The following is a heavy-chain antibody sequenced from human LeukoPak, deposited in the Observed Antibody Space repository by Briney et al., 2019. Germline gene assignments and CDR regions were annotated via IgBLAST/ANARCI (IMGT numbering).Heavy chain of an antibody. J-gene: IGHJ6*03. Sequence: GGSLRLSCAASGFTFSSYGMHWVRQAPGKGLEWVAFIRYDGRNKYYADSVKGRFTISRDNAKNSLYLQMNSLRAEDTAVYYCARDLGAFYYYMDVWGKGTTVTISS. CDR2: IRYDGRNK. V-gene: IGHV3-30*02. CDR1: GFTFSSYG. CDR3: ARDLGAFYYYMDV. D-gene: IGHD3-16*01.